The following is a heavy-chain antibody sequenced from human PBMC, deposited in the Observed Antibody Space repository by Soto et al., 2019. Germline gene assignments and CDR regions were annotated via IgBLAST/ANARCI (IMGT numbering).Heavy chain of an antibody. CDR1: GFTFSSYG. D-gene: IGHD2-2*01. Sequence: QVQLVESGGGVVQPGRSVRLSCAASGFTFSSYGMHWVRQAPGTGLEGVAVISYEGSNQYYADSVKGRFTTSRDNSMHALYHERNRLRGEATGVYYCAKERGGYCSSTSCYFKDDAYYGMDVWGHGTAVIFCS. V-gene: IGHV3-30*18. J-gene: IGHJ6*02. CDR3: AKERGGYCSSTSCYFKDDAYYGMDV. CDR2: ISYEGSNQ.